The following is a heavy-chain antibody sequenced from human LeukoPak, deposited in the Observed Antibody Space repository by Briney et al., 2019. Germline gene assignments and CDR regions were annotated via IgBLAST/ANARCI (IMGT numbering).Heavy chain of an antibody. CDR2: IKQDGSDK. CDR1: GFTFSTYW. CDR3: ARWDLLVANGGFDY. J-gene: IGHJ4*02. V-gene: IGHV3-7*01. D-gene: IGHD2-8*02. Sequence: GGSLILSCAASGFTFSTYWMSWVRQAPGKGLECVSNIKQDGSDKHYLDSVKGRFTISRDNAKNSLYLQMSSLRGEDTAVYYCARWDLLVANGGFDYWGQGTLVTVSS.